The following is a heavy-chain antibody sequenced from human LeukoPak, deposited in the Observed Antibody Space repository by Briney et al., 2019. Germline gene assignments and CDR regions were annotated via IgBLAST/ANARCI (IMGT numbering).Heavy chain of an antibody. D-gene: IGHD3-10*01. V-gene: IGHV3-21*01. J-gene: IGHJ4*02. Sequence: KPGGSLRLSCAASGFTFSSYSMNWVRQAPGKGLEWGSSISSSSSYIYYADSVKGRFTISRDNAKNSLYLQMNSLRAEDTAVYYCAREGAYYGSGSYSYWGQGTLVTVSS. CDR2: ISSSSSYI. CDR1: GFTFSSYS. CDR3: AREGAYYGSGSYSY.